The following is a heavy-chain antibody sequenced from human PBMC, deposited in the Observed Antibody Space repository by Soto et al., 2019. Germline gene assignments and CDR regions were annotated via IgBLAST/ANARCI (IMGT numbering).Heavy chain of an antibody. Sequence: SETLSLTCTVSGGSISSSSYYWGWIRQPPGKGLEWIGSIYYSGSTYYNPSLKSRVTISVDTSKNQFSLKLSSVTAADTAVYYCARVVVYLDNWGQGTLVTVSS. D-gene: IGHD2-15*01. J-gene: IGHJ4*02. CDR1: GGSISSSSYY. CDR3: ARVVVYLDN. CDR2: IYYSGST. V-gene: IGHV4-39*01.